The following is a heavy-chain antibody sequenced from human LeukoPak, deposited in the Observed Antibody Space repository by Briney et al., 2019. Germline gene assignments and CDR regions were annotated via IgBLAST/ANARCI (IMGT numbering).Heavy chain of an antibody. J-gene: IGHJ4*02. CDR2: IYYSGST. V-gene: IGHV4-30-4*01. Sequence: SETLSLTCTVSGGSISSGDYYWSWIRQPPGKGLEWIGYIYYSGSTYYNPSLKGRVTISVDTSKNQFSLKLSSVTAADTAVYYCARVLHCSSTSCYAFDYWGQGTLVTVSS. CDR3: ARVLHCSSTSCYAFDY. D-gene: IGHD2-2*01. CDR1: GGSISSGDYY.